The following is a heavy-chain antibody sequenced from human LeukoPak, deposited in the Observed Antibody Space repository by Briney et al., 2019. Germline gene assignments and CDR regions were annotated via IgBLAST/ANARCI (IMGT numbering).Heavy chain of an antibody. V-gene: IGHV4-4*07. Sequence: SETLSLTCTVSGGSISTYYWSWIRQPAGKGLEWIGRIYTSGTTYYNPSLKSRVTMSVDTSKSQFSLKLSSVTAADTAVYYCARGSGYSSGWFDHWGQGTLLTVSS. D-gene: IGHD6-19*01. CDR1: GGSISTYY. J-gene: IGHJ5*02. CDR3: ARGSGYSSGWFDH. CDR2: IYTSGTT.